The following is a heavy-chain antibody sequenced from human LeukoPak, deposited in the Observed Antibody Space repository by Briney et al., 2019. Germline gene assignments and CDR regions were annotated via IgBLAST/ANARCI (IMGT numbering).Heavy chain of an antibody. J-gene: IGHJ5*02. CDR3: AREAYCGGDCSDEDWFDP. Sequence: SVKVSCKASGGTFSSYTISWVRQAPGQGLEWMGGIIPIFGTANYAQKFQGRVTITADESTSTAYMELSSLRSEDTAVYYCAREAYCGGDCSDEDWFDPWGQGTLVTVSS. D-gene: IGHD2-21*01. V-gene: IGHV1-69*13. CDR2: IIPIFGTA. CDR1: GGTFSSYT.